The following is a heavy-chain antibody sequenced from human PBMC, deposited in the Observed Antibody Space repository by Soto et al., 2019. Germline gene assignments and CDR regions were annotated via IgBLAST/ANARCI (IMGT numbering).Heavy chain of an antibody. D-gene: IGHD5-18*01. V-gene: IGHV2-5*01. J-gene: IGHJ4*02. CDR2: IYWNDDK. CDR1: GFSLSSIAVS. Sequence: QITLKESGPTLVKPTKTLTLTCTVSGFSLSSIAVSVGWIRQPPGNALVWLALIYWNDDKHYSPSLRSMLTITTDTSKNQVVLKMTNMDPVATATYYCAHQSRVDTAMAFDYWGQGTLVTVSS. CDR3: AHQSRVDTAMAFDY.